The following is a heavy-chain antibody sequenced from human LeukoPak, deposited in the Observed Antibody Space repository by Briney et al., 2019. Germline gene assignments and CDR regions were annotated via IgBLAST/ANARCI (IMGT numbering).Heavy chain of an antibody. Sequence: ASVKVSCKASGYTFTSYYMHWVRQAPGQGLEWMGIINPSGGSTNYAQKFQGRVTITADESTSTAYMELRSLRSDDTAVYYCARLKIDELDYWGQGTLVTVSS. CDR3: ARLKIDELDY. CDR1: GYTFTSYY. D-gene: IGHD2-21*01. CDR2: INPSGGST. J-gene: IGHJ4*02. V-gene: IGHV1-46*01.